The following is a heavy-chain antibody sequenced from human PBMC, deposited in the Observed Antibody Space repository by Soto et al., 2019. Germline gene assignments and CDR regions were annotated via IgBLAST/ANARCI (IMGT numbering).Heavy chain of an antibody. D-gene: IGHD2-8*01. CDR1: GGTFSSYA. CDR2: IIPIFGTA. CDR3: ARDRVGYCTNGVCPHDAFDI. V-gene: IGHV1-69*13. J-gene: IGHJ3*02. Sequence: PSVKVSCKASGGTFSSYAISWVRQAPGQGLEWMGGIIPIFGTATYAQKFQGRVTITADESTSTAYMELSSLRSEDTAVYYCARDRVGYCTNGVCPHDAFDIWGQGTMVTVSS.